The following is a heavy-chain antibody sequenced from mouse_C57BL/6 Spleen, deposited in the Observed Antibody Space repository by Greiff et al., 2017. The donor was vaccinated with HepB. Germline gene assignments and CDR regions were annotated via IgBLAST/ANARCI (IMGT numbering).Heavy chain of an antibody. J-gene: IGHJ2*01. Sequence: EVQLQQSGPELVKPGASVKISCKASGYTFTDYYMNWVKQSHGKSLEWIGDINPNNGGTSYNQKFKGKATLTVDKSSSTAYMELRSLTSEDSAVYYCARTSYYSNLDYWGQGTTLTVSS. CDR3: ARTSYYSNLDY. D-gene: IGHD2-5*01. V-gene: IGHV1-26*01. CDR2: INPNNGGT. CDR1: GYTFTDYY.